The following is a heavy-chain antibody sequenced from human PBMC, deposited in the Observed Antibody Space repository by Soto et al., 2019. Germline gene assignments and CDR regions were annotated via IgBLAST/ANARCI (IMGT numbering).Heavy chain of an antibody. V-gene: IGHV1-8*01. CDR2: MNPNSGDT. Sequence: QVQLVQSGAEVKKPGASVKVSCKASGYTFSDHDINWVRQASGQGPEWLGWMNPNSGDTGYAQNFQGRVTMTRDTYKRTAYMELSSMSAEATAVYYCAGVGGCWSDDYFDYWGQGTLVTVSS. CDR3: AGVGGCWSDDYFDY. D-gene: IGHD1-1*01. J-gene: IGHJ4*02. CDR1: GYTFSDHD.